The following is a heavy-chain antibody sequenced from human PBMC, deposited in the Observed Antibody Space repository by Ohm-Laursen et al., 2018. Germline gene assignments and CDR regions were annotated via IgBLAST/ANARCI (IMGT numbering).Heavy chain of an antibody. CDR1: GFTFSSYS. CDR3: VRSGEGWYFDL. D-gene: IGHD4-17*01. J-gene: IGHJ2*01. CDR2: IWHDSSEK. Sequence: SLRLSCAASGFTFSSYSMNWVRQAPGEGLEWVAVIWHDSSEKYYPDSVKGRFTISKDNYRNTLYLEMNSLRVEDTAIYYCVRSGEGWYFDLWGRGTLVTVSA. V-gene: IGHV3-33*08.